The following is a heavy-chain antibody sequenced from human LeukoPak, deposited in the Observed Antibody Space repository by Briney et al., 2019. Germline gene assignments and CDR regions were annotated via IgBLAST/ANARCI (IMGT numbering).Heavy chain of an antibody. CDR2: VYYSGSS. CDR1: GDSITSNSFY. CDR3: ARDAESDTGDFLYFDY. J-gene: IGHJ4*02. D-gene: IGHD4-17*01. Sequence: SETLSLTCTVSGDSITSNSFYWGWIRQPPGKGLEWIGSVYYSGSSYSNPSLKSRVTISVDTPKNQFSLKVTSVTAADTAVYYCARDAESDTGDFLYFDYWGQGTLVTVSS. V-gene: IGHV4-39*07.